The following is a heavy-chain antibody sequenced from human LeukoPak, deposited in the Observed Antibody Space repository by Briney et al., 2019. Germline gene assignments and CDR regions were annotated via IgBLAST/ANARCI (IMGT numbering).Heavy chain of an antibody. V-gene: IGHV3-21*01. CDR3: ARGIPLGATAGPFDY. J-gene: IGHJ4*02. Sequence: GGSLRLSCAASGFTFSSYSMNWVRQAPGKGLEWVSSISSSSSYIYYADSVKGRFTISRDNAKNSLYLQINSLRAEDTAVYYCARGIPLGATAGPFDYWGQGTLVTVSS. CDR1: GFTFSSYS. CDR2: ISSSSSYI. D-gene: IGHD4/OR15-4a*01.